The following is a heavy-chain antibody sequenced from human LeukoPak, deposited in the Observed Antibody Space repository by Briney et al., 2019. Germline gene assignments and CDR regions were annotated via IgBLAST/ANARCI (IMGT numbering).Heavy chain of an antibody. V-gene: IGHV3-30*04. CDR1: GFTFSSYA. Sequence: GGSLRLSCAASGFTFSSYAMHWVRQAPGKGLEWVAVISYDGSNKYYADFVKGRFTISRDNSKNTLYLQMNSLRAEDTAVYYCARDAMVATLVYIDYWGQGTLVTVSS. CDR3: ARDAMVATLVYIDY. J-gene: IGHJ4*02. CDR2: ISYDGSNK. D-gene: IGHD5-12*01.